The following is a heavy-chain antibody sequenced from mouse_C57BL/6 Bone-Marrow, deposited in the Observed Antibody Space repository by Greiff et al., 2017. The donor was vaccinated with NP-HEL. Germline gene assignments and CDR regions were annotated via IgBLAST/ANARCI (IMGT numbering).Heavy chain of an antibody. D-gene: IGHD3-2*02. CDR1: GYTFTSYW. CDR2: IDPSDSYT. V-gene: IGHV1-50*01. J-gene: IGHJ4*01. Sequence: VQLQQPGAELVKPGASVKLSCKASGYTFTSYWMQWVKQRPGQGLAWIGEIDPSDSYTNYNQKFKGKATLTVDTSSSTAYMQLSSLTSEDSAVYYCARSGTAQALYAMDYWGQGTSVTVSS. CDR3: ARSGTAQALYAMDY.